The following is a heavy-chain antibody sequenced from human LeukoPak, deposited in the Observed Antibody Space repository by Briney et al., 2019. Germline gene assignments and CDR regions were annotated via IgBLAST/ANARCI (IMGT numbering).Heavy chain of an antibody. D-gene: IGHD2-2*01. Sequence: ASVKVSCKASGYTFTGYYMHWVRQAPGQGLEWMGWINPNSGGTNYAQKFRGRVTMTRDTSISTAYMELSRLRSDDTAVYYCARDRRSQLNWFDPWGQGTLVTVSS. CDR1: GYTFTGYY. CDR2: INPNSGGT. CDR3: ARDRRSQLNWFDP. J-gene: IGHJ5*02. V-gene: IGHV1-2*02.